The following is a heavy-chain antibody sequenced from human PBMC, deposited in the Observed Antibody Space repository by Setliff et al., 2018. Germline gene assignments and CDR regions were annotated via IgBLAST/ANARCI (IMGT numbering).Heavy chain of an antibody. J-gene: IGHJ4*02. CDR3: ARDTPPDTAMVQQFDY. CDR1: GFTFSTYV. D-gene: IGHD5-18*01. CDR2: IHGEGINT. V-gene: IGHV3-23*01. Sequence: PGGSLRLSCAASGFTFSTYVMTWVRQAPGKGLEWVSSIHGEGINTYYADSVKGRFTISRDNSKNTLYLQMNSLRAEDTAVYYCARDTPPDTAMVQQFDYWGQGTLVTVSS.